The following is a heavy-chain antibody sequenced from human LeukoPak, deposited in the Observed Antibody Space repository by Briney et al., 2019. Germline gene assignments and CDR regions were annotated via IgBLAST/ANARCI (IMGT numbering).Heavy chain of an antibody. J-gene: IGHJ6*02. Sequence: GGSLRLSCAASGFIFSSYWMHWVRHAPGKGLVWVSRINRDGRSTTYADSVKGRFTISRDNAKNTLYLQMNSLRAEDTAVYYCATDRSFGMDVWGQGTTVTISS. V-gene: IGHV3-74*03. CDR1: GFIFSSYW. CDR3: ATDRSFGMDV. CDR2: INRDGRST.